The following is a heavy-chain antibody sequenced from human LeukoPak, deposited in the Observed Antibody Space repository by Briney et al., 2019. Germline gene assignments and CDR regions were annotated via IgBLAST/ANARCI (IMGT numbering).Heavy chain of an antibody. V-gene: IGHV1-18*01. J-gene: IGHJ5*02. Sequence: GASVKVSCKASGYTFTSYGISWVRQAPGQGLEWMGWISAYNGNTNYAQKLQGRVTMTRNTSISTAYMELSSLRSEDTAVYYCARAPSLLYGGNYWDWFDPWGQGTLVTVSS. D-gene: IGHD4-23*01. CDR3: ARAPSLLYGGNYWDWFDP. CDR1: GYTFTSYG. CDR2: ISAYNGNT.